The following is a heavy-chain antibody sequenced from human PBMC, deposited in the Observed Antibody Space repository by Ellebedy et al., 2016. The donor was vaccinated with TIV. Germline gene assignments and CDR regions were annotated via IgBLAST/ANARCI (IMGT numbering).Heavy chain of an antibody. CDR1: GVSFDGYY. V-gene: IGHV4-34*01. Sequence: SETLSLTXAVSGVSFDGYYWTWIRQPPGKGLEWIGDIDHTGRTNYNPSLNSRVTISLDTSKNQFSLEVKSMTVADRAVYFCARGPRIRFDPLYYFDYWGQGALVTVSS. D-gene: IGHD1-14*01. J-gene: IGHJ4*02. CDR3: ARGPRIRFDPLYYFDY. CDR2: IDHTGRT.